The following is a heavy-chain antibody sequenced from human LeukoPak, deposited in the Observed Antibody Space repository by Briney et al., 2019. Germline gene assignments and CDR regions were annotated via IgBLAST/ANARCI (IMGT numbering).Heavy chain of an antibody. J-gene: IGHJ4*02. CDR2: INPNSGGT. D-gene: IGHD3/OR15-3a*01. Sequence: ASVKVSCKASGYTFTGYYMHWVRQALGQGLEWMGWINPNSGGTNYAQKFQGRVTVTRDTSISTAYMELSRLRSDDTAVYYCSVWDWGSAFDYWGQGTLVTVSS. V-gene: IGHV1-2*02. CDR1: GYTFTGYY. CDR3: SVWDWGSAFDY.